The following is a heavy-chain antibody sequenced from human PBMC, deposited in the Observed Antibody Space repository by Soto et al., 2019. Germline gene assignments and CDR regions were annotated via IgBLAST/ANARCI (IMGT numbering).Heavy chain of an antibody. Sequence: SETLCLTCTVSGGSISSYYWSWIRQPQGKGLEWIGYIYYSGSTNYNPSLKSRVTISVDTSKNQFSLKLSSVTAADTAVYYCARARDAGSIVVVTLPENYFDYWGQGTLVTVSS. CDR1: GGSISSYY. CDR2: IYYSGST. CDR3: ARARDAGSIVVVTLPENYFDY. J-gene: IGHJ4*02. V-gene: IGHV4-59*12. D-gene: IGHD2-21*02.